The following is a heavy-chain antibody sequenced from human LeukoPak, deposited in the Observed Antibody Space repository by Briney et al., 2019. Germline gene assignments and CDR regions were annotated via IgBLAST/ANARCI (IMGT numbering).Heavy chain of an antibody. D-gene: IGHD6-13*01. CDR3: ARQPYSSSWSDY. Sequence: SETLSLTCTVSGGSLSSYYWSWIRQPPGKGLEWIGYIYYSGSTNYNPSLKSRVTISVDTSKSQFSLKLSSVTAADTAVYYCARQPYSSSWSDYWGQGTLVTVSS. J-gene: IGHJ4*02. CDR2: IYYSGST. V-gene: IGHV4-59*01. CDR1: GGSLSSYY.